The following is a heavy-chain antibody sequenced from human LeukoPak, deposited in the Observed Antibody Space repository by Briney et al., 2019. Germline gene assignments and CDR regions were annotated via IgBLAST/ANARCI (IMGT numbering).Heavy chain of an antibody. CDR1: GYTFTSYG. D-gene: IGHD6-19*01. V-gene: IGHV1-18*01. CDR2: ISAYNGNT. CDR3: ARVEIGYSSGWVFDY. J-gene: IGHJ4*02. Sequence: ASVKVSCKASGYTFTSYGISWVRQAPGQGLEWMGWISAYNGNTNYAQKLQGRVTMTTDTSTSTAYMELRSLRSDDTAVYYCARVEIGYSSGWVFDYWGQGTLVTVSS.